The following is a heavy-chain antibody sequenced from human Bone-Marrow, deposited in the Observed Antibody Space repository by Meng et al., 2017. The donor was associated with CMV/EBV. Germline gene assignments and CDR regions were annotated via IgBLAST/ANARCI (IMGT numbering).Heavy chain of an antibody. D-gene: IGHD5-12*01. CDR3: ARDLDIPAHYYGMDV. CDR2: ISAYNGNT. J-gene: IGHJ6*02. CDR1: GYTFTSYG. Sequence: ASVKVSCKASGYTFTSYGISWVRQAPGQGLEWMGWISAYNGNTNYAQKFQGRVTMTRDTSISTAYMELSRLRSDDTAVYYCARDLDIPAHYYGMDVWGQGTTVTVSS. V-gene: IGHV1-18*01.